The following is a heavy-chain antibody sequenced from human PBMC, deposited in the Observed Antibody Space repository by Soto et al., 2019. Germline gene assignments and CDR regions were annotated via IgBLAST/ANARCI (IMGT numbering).Heavy chain of an antibody. CDR3: AKSRYADRSGHYSDL. J-gene: IGHJ5*02. CDR2: IGGRGTSS. Sequence: GSLRLSCAASGFTFRNYAMSWVRQAPGKRLEWVSGIGGRGTSSYYADFVKGRFAISRDNSYNTPFLQLHSLRAEDTAVYYCAKSRYADRSGHYSDLWGQGTRVTVSA. V-gene: IGHV3-23*01. D-gene: IGHD3-22*01. CDR1: GFTFRNYA.